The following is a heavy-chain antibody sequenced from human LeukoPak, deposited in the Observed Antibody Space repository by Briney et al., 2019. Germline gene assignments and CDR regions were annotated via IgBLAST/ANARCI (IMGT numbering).Heavy chain of an antibody. V-gene: IGHV4-39*01. CDR2: IYYSGST. CDR1: GGSISSSSYY. D-gene: IGHD1-1*01. CDR3: ARHDNDDAFDI. Sequence: SETLSLTCTVSGGSISSSSYYWGWIRQPPGKGLEWIGSIYYSGSTYYNPSLKSRVTISVDTSKNQFSLKLSSVTAADTAVYHCARHDNDDAFDIWGQGTMVTVSS. J-gene: IGHJ3*02.